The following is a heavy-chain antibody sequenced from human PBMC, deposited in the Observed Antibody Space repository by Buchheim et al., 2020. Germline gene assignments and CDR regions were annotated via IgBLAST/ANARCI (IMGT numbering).Heavy chain of an antibody. CDR1: GFTFSNFA. Sequence: EVQLLESGGGLVQPGGSLRLSCAASGFTFSNFAMSWVRQAPGRGLEWVSSTSGGGASTYYADSVKGRFTISRDTSKNTLFLQMSSLTAEDTAIYYCAKGGGSCCFDQWGQGTL. J-gene: IGHJ4*02. D-gene: IGHD2-15*01. CDR3: AKGGGSCCFDQ. V-gene: IGHV3-23*01. CDR2: TSGGGAST.